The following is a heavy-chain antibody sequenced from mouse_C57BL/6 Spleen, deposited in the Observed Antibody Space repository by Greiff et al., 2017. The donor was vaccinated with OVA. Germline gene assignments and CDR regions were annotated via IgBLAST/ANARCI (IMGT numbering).Heavy chain of an antibody. V-gene: IGHV5-4*01. CDR1: GFTFSSYA. D-gene: IGHD4-1*01. CDR3: ARERGTGSYAMDY. Sequence: EVKLVESGGGLVKPGGSLKLSCAASGFTFSSYAMSWVRQTPEKRLEWVATISDGGSYTYYPDNVKGRFTISRDNAKNNLYLQMSHLKCENTAVYYCARERGTGSYAMDYWGQGTSVTVSS. J-gene: IGHJ4*01. CDR2: ISDGGSYT.